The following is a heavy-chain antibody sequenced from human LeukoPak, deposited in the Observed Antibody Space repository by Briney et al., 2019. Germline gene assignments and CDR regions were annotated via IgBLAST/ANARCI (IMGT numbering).Heavy chain of an antibody. D-gene: IGHD6-13*01. CDR3: AKAYGYSSSWYDY. CDR2: ISWNSASV. CDR1: GFTLDDYG. J-gene: IGHJ4*02. V-gene: IGHV3-9*01. Sequence: GGSLRLSCEASGFTLDDYGMHWVRQAPGKVLEWVSTISWNSASVGYVDSVKGRFTISRDNAKKTLYLQMNSLRPEDTALYYCAKAYGYSSSWYDYWGQGPLVTVSS.